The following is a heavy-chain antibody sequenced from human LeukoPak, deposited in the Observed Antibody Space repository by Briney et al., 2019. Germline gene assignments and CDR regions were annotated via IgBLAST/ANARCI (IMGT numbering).Heavy chain of an antibody. V-gene: IGHV4-39*01. CDR1: GGSISSRNYY. D-gene: IGHD3-22*01. CDR2: IYYRGGT. J-gene: IGHJ6*02. CDR3: ATRSYYDTSGVYGMDV. Sequence: SEPLTLPCSVSGGSISSRNYYWGWIRQPPGKKLEWIGSIYYRGGTYYNPSLKSRVTISVDTSKHQFSLKLNSVTAADTAVYYCATRSYYDTSGVYGMDVWGQGTTVTVSS.